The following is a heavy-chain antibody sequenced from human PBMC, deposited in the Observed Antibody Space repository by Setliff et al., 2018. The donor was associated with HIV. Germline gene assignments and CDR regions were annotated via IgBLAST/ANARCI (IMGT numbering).Heavy chain of an antibody. Sequence: ASVKVSCKASGYTFTSYDISWVRQAPGQGLEWMGWISAYNGNTNYAQKLQGRVTMTTDTSTSTAYMELRSLNFDDTAVYYCARLGSAWSDSYYYAMDVWGQGTTVTVSS. V-gene: IGHV1-18*01. J-gene: IGHJ6*02. CDR2: ISAYNGNT. D-gene: IGHD6-19*01. CDR1: GYTFTSYD. CDR3: ARLGSAWSDSYYYAMDV.